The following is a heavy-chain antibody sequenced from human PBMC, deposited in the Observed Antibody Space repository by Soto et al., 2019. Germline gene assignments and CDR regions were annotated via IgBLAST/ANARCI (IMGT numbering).Heavy chain of an antibody. J-gene: IGHJ4*02. V-gene: IGHV1-69*06. D-gene: IGHD2-2*01. Sequence: SVKVSCKASGGTFNNYVINWVRQAPGQGLEWMAGIIPIFGTPNYAQKFQGRVTITADRSTSTAYMELNSLRSEDTAVYYCAGRCDGTNCLAHFDYWGQGTLVTVSS. CDR1: GGTFNNYV. CDR2: IIPIFGTP. CDR3: AGRCDGTNCLAHFDY.